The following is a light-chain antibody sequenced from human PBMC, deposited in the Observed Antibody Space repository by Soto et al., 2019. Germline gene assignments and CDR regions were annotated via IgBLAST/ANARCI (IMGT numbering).Light chain of an antibody. CDR2: AAS. J-gene: IGKJ1*01. CDR3: QQLNSYRPVT. Sequence: IQLTQSPSSLSASVGDRVTITCRASQGISSYLAWYQQKPGKAPKLLIYAASTLQSGVPSRFSGSGSGTDFTLTISSLQHEDFATFFCQQLNSYRPVTFGQGTKVEIK. V-gene: IGKV1-9*01. CDR1: QGISSY.